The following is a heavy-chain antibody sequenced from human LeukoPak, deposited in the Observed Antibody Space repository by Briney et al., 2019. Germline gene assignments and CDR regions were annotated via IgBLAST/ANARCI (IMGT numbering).Heavy chain of an antibody. CDR2: IKPHTGET. CDR1: GYNFPSYG. J-gene: IGHJ6*02. V-gene: IGHV1-18*01. Sequence: GASVKVSCKASGYNFPSYGINWVRQAPGQGLEWMGWIKPHTGETNSAQRFQDRVTMTTDTSTTTAYMELRSLRSDDTAVYYCARDIHEVRFDYGMDVWGQGTTVAVFS. CDR3: ARDIHEVRFDYGMDV. D-gene: IGHD2-2*02.